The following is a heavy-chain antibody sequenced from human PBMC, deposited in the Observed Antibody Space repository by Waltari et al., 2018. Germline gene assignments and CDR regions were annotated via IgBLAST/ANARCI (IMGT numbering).Heavy chain of an antibody. CDR2: IYYSGST. J-gene: IGHJ3*02. CDR1: GGSISSYY. Sequence: QVQLQESGPGLVKPSETLSLTCTVSGGSISSYYWSWIRQPPGKGLEWIGYIYYSGSTNYNPSLKSRVTISVDTSKNQFSLKLSSVTAADTAMYYCARDRRNAFDIWGQGTMVTVSS. CDR3: ARDRRNAFDI. V-gene: IGHV4-59*01.